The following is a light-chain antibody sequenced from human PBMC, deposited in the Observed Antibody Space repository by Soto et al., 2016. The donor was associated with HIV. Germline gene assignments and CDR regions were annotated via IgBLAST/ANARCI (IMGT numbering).Light chain of an antibody. CDR1: SVTSYY. CDR3: NSRYTSDSHHYV. V-gene: IGLV3-19*01. Sequence: SSELIQDPVVSVALGQTVKITCQGDSVTSYYVSWYQQKPGQAPRLVIYGKNNRPSGIPDRFSGSSSGNTASLTITGAQAEGEADYYCNSRYTSDSHHYVFGTGTKVTV. J-gene: IGLJ1*01. CDR2: GKN.